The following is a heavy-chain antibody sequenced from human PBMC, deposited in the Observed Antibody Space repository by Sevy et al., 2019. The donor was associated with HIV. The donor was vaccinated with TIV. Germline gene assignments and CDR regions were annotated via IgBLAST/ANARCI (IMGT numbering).Heavy chain of an antibody. CDR3: ARDRQWLASYYFDY. D-gene: IGHD6-19*01. J-gene: IGHJ4*02. V-gene: IGHV3-7*01. CDR2: IKQDGSEK. CDR1: GFTFSSYW. Sequence: GGSLRLSCVASGFTFSSYWMSWVRQAPGKGLEWVANIKQDGSEKYYVDSVKGRFTISRDNAKNSLYLQMNSLRAEDTAVYYCARDRQWLASYYFDYWGQGTLVTVSS.